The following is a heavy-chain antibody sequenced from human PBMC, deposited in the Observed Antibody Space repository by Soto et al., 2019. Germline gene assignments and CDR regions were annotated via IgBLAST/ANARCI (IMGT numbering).Heavy chain of an antibody. V-gene: IGHV3-23*01. CDR3: ARLGVLVPGFLDY. CDR2: ISASGSNT. J-gene: IGHJ4*02. Sequence: GGSLRLSCAASGFTFSNYAMNWVRQAPGKGLEWVSSISASGSNTYYADSMTGRFTISRDNSKNTLYLQMNSLRADDTAIYYCARLGVLVPGFLDYWGQGALVTVSS. D-gene: IGHD2-8*01. CDR1: GFTFSNYA.